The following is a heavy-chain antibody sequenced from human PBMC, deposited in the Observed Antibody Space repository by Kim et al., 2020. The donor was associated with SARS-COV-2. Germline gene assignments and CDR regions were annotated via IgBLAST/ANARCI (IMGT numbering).Heavy chain of an antibody. CDR2: IKSKTDGGTT. CDR3: TTRMGDSSGWYPEYFQH. CDR1: GFTFSNAW. V-gene: IGHV3-15*01. Sequence: GGSLRLFCAASGFTFSNAWMSWVRQAPGKGLEWVGRIKSKTDGGTTDYAAPVKGRFTIARDDSKNTLYLQMNSLKTEDTAVYYCTTRMGDSSGWYPEYFQHWGQGTLVTVSS. J-gene: IGHJ1*01. D-gene: IGHD6-19*01.